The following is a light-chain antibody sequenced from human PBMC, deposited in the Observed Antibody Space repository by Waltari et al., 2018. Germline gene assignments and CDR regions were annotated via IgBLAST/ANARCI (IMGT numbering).Light chain of an antibody. V-gene: IGKV1-33*01. CDR2: DAS. Sequence: DIQMTQSPSSLSASVGDRVTITCQASQDIRNYLNWYKQKPGKAPKLLIYDASNLETGVPSRFSGSGSGTDFTFTISSLQPEDIATYYCQQYDNLPLTFGGGTKVEIK. J-gene: IGKJ4*01. CDR3: QQYDNLPLT. CDR1: QDIRNY.